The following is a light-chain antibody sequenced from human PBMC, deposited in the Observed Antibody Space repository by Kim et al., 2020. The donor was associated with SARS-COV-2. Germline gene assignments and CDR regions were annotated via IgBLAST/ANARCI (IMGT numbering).Light chain of an antibody. CDR1: QSISNF. Sequence: DIQMTQSPSSLSASVGDRVTITCRASQSISNFLAWYQQKPGKVPKLLIYATSTLQSGVPSRFSGSGSGTDFTLTISSLQPEDVATYYCQKYNGTPWLPFGGGPRWIS. CDR2: ATS. V-gene: IGKV1-27*01. CDR3: QKYNGTPWLP. J-gene: IGKJ4*01.